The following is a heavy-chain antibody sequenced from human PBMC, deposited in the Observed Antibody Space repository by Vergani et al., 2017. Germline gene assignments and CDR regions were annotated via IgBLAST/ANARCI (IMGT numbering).Heavy chain of an antibody. D-gene: IGHD6-13*01. CDR2: INHSGST. CDR3: ARWGSSWYGGFDY. J-gene: IGHJ4*02. CDR1: GGPISSSSYY. Sequence: QLQLQESGPGLVKPSETLSLTCTVSGGPISSSSYYWGWIRQPPGKGLEWIGEINHSGSTNYNPSLKSRVTRSVDTSKNQFSLKLSSVTAADTAVYYCARWGSSWYGGFDYWGQGTLVTVSS. V-gene: IGHV4-39*07.